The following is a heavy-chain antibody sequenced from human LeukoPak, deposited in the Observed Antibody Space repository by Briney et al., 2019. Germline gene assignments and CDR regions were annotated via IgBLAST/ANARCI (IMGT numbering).Heavy chain of an antibody. D-gene: IGHD3-3*01. CDR1: GLTFSSYS. V-gene: IGHV3-30*04. J-gene: IGHJ4*02. Sequence: PGGSLRLSCVASGLTFSSYSMHCVRQAPGKGLEWVGVISYDGSDEYYTDSVKGRFTISRDNSKNTVYLQMNSLRADDTAVYYCARDFTPEWFDIHWGQGTLVTVS. CDR3: ARDFTPEWFDIH. CDR2: ISYDGSDE.